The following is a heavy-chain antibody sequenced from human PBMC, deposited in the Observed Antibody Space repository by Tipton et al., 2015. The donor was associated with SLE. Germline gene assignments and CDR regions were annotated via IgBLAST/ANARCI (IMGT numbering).Heavy chain of an antibody. CDR2: ISYDGSNK. CDR1: GFTFRSYS. Sequence: SLRLSCAASGFTFRSYSMNWVRQAPGKGLEWVAVISYDGSNKYYADSVKGRFTISRDNSKNTLYLQMNSLRAEDTAVYYCAKAHSSSWTNYFDYWGQGTLVTVSS. V-gene: IGHV3-30*18. CDR3: AKAHSSSWTNYFDY. J-gene: IGHJ4*02. D-gene: IGHD6-13*01.